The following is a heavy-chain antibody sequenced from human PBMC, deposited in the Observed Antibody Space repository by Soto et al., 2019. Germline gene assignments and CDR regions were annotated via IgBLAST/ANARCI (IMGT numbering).Heavy chain of an antibody. V-gene: IGHV4-59*01. J-gene: IGHJ6*02. CDR1: GGSFRPNY. CDR3: ARVNYGNYYYYYGMDV. CDR2: IYYSGTT. D-gene: IGHD4-17*01. Sequence: ETLSLTCTVSGGSFRPNYWAWIRQPQGKGLEWVGYIYYSGTTRYNPSLESRVTISVDTSKNQFSLKLNSVTAADTAVYYCARVNYGNYYYYYGMDVWGQGTTVTVSS.